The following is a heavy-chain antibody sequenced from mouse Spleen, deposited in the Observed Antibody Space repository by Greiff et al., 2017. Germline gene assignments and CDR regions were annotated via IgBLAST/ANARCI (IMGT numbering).Heavy chain of an antibody. CDR3: ARPLYYGNPWFAY. Sequence: VQLQQSGPELVKPGASVKMSCKASGYTFTSYVMHWVKQKPGQGLEWIGYINPYNDGTKYNEKFKGKATLTSDKSSSTAYMGLSSLTSEDSAVYYCARPLYYGNPWFAYWGQGTLVTVSA. CDR2: INPYNDGT. D-gene: IGHD2-1*01. V-gene: IGHV1-14*01. CDR1: GYTFTSYV. J-gene: IGHJ3*01.